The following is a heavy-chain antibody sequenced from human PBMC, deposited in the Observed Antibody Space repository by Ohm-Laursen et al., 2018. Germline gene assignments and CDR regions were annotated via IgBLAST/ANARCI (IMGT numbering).Heavy chain of an antibody. D-gene: IGHD2-15*01. CDR3: ASLGYCSGGSCLWAFDI. CDR1: GFTFSSYA. Sequence: SLRLSCAASGFTFSSYAMSWVRQAPGKGLEWVSAISGSGGSTYYADSVKGRFTISRDNPKNTLFLQMSSLRAEDTAVYYCASLGYCSGGSCLWAFDIWGQGTMVTVSS. CDR2: ISGSGGST. J-gene: IGHJ3*02. V-gene: IGHV3-23*01.